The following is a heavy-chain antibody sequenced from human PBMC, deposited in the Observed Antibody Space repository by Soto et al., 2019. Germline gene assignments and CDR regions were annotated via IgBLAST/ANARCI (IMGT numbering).Heavy chain of an antibody. V-gene: IGHV4-30-4*01. CDR3: ARDRCISTSCYTNYGMDV. CDR2: IYYSGST. D-gene: IGHD2-2*02. J-gene: IGHJ6*02. CDR1: GGSISSGDYY. Sequence: QVQLQESGPGLVKPSQTLSLTCTVSGGSISSGDYYWSWIRQPPGKGLEWIGYIYYSGSTYYNPSLKSRVTISVDTSNNQFSLKLSSVTAADTAVYYCARDRCISTSCYTNYGMDVWGQGTTVTVSS.